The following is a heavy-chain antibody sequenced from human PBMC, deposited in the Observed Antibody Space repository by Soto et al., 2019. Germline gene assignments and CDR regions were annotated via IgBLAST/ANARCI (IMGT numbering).Heavy chain of an antibody. Sequence: PGGSLRLSCAASGFTFSNAWMNWVRQAPGKGLEWVGRIKSKTDGGTTDYAAPVKGRFTISRDDSKNTLYLQMNSLKTEDTAVYYCTTDPSSGGYLSPFDYWGQGTLVTVSS. CDR1: GFTFSNAW. J-gene: IGHJ4*02. CDR2: IKSKTDGGTT. CDR3: TTDPSSGGYLSPFDY. V-gene: IGHV3-15*07. D-gene: IGHD3-22*01.